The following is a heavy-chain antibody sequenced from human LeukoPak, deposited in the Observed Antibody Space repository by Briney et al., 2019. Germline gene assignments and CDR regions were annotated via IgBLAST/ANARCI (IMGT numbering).Heavy chain of an antibody. CDR2: IYYSGST. D-gene: IGHD3-9*01. V-gene: IGHV4-59*01. CDR1: GGSISSYY. Sequence: SETLSLTCTVSGGSISSYYWSWIRQPPGKGLEWIGYIYYSGSTNYNPSLKSRVTISVDTSKNQFSLKLSSVTAADTAVYYCARDRAHYDILTGYYKRGNYFDYWGQGTLVTVSS. J-gene: IGHJ4*02. CDR3: ARDRAHYDILTGYYKRGNYFDY.